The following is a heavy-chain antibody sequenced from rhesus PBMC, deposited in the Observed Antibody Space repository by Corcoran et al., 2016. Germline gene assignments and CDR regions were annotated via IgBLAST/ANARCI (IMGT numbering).Heavy chain of an antibody. CDR2: INSAGSST. D-gene: IGHD6-25*01. J-gene: IGHJ4*01. V-gene: IGHV3-28*02. Sequence: EVQLVESGGGLAKPGGSLRLPCAAFGFTFSNYWMYWVCWARQGQGKGLEWILAINSAGSSTYYTDSVKGRFTISRENAKNTLYLQMDSLRAEDTAVYFCAKGGTGSWRPFDYWGQGVLVTVSS. CDR1: GFTFSNYW. CDR3: AKGGTGSWRPFDY.